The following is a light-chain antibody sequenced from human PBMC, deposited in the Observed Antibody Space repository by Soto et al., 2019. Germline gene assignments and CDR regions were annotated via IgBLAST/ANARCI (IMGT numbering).Light chain of an antibody. V-gene: IGLV2-14*01. Sequence: QSALTQPASVSGSPGQSIAISCTGSSSDVGIYNYVSWYQQHPGKVTKLIIYEGTNRPSGVSNRFSGSKSGNTASLTISGLQAEYEADYYCSSYTTSSTRVFGTGTKLTVL. CDR1: SSDVGIYNY. J-gene: IGLJ1*01. CDR3: SSYTTSSTRV. CDR2: EGT.